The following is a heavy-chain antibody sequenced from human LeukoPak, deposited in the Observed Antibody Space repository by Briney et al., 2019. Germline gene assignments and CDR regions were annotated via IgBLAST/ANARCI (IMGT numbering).Heavy chain of an antibody. V-gene: IGHV1-69*13. J-gene: IGHJ4*02. CDR2: IIPIFGTA. Sequence: ASVKVSCKASGGTFSSYAISWVRQAPGQGLEWMGGIIPIFGTANYAQKFQGRVTITADESTSTAYMELSSLRSEDTAVYYCARDGVLAGSYHTYYFDYWGQGTLVPSPQ. CDR3: ARDGVLAGSYHTYYFDY. D-gene: IGHD3-10*01. CDR1: GGTFSSYA.